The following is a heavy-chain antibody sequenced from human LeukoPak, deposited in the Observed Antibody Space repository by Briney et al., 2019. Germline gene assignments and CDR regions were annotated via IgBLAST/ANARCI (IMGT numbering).Heavy chain of an antibody. J-gene: IGHJ6*03. D-gene: IGHD3-10*01. CDR2: ISAYNGNT. CDR1: GYTFTSYG. CDR3: AREGIGWFGELVSRSHMDV. V-gene: IGHV1-18*01. Sequence: GASVKVSCKASGYTFTSYGISWVRQAPGQGLEWMGWISAYNGNTNSAQKLQGRVTMTTDTSTSTAYMELRSLRSDDTAVYYCAREGIGWFGELVSRSHMDVWGKGTTVTVSS.